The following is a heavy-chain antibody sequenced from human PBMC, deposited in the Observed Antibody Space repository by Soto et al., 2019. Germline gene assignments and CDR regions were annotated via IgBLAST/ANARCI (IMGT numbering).Heavy chain of an antibody. V-gene: IGHV3-30-3*01. CDR1: GFSFSPYT. CDR3: ARGGGFCGGDCYKGGVDY. J-gene: IGHJ4*02. CDR2: ISYDGSDK. Sequence: QVQLVDSGGGVVQPGRSLRLSCAASGFSFSPYTMHWVRQAPGKRLEWVALISYDGSDKYYADPVKGRFTLSRDNSKNTLYLQMNSLRPEDTAMYYCARGGGFCGGDCYKGGVDYWGQGTLVTVSS. D-gene: IGHD2-21*02.